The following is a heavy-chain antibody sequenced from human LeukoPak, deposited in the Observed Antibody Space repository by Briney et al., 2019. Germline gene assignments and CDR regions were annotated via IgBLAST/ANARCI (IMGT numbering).Heavy chain of an antibody. J-gene: IGHJ4*02. D-gene: IGHD3-22*01. V-gene: IGHV1-46*01. CDR1: GYTFTSYY. CDR3: ARDGRPLPYYYDSSGYPLFDY. Sequence: GASVKVSCKASGYTFTSYYMHWVRQAPGQGLEWMGIINPSGGSTSYAQKFQGRVTMTRDMSTSTVYMELSSLRSEDTAVYYCARDGRPLPYYYDSSGYPLFDYWGQGTLVSVSS. CDR2: INPSGGST.